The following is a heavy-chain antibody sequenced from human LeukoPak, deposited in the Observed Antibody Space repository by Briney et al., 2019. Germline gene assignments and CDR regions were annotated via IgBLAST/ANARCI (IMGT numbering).Heavy chain of an antibody. V-gene: IGHV3-21*01. J-gene: IGHJ6*03. D-gene: IGHD3-22*01. CDR2: ISSSSSYI. CDR3: AKDGGGYYPSYYYYMVV. CDR1: GFTFSSYS. Sequence: GSLRLSCAASGFTFSSYSMNWVRHAPGKGLVWVSSISSSSSYIYYADSVKGLFTISRDNSKNTLYLQMNSLRAEDTAVYYCAKDGGGYYPSYYYYMVVWGKGTTVTISS.